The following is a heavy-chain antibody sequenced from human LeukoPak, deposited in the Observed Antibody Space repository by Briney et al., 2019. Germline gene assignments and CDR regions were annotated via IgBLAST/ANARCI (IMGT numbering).Heavy chain of an antibody. J-gene: IGHJ4*02. CDR1: GFTFSDYY. CDR2: IKQDGNEK. CDR3: ARGGDYLDY. D-gene: IGHD4-17*01. Sequence: GGSLRLSCAASGFTFSDYYMSWIRQAPGKGLEWVANIKQDGNEKYYVDSVKGRFTVSRDNANKSLYLQMSSLRAEDTAVYYCARGGDYLDYWGQGTLVTVSS. V-gene: IGHV3-7*01.